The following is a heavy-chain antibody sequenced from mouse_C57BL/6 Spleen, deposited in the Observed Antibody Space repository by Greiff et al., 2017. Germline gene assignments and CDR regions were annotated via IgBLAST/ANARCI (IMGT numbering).Heavy chain of an antibody. J-gene: IGHJ3*01. Sequence: EVQLVESGPGLVKPSQSLSLTCSVTGYSITSGYYWNWIRQFPGNNLEWMGYISYDGSNNYNPSLKNRISITLDTSTNRFFLKLHSVTTEDTATYYCASSSNWDVWFAYWGQGTLVTVSA. CDR2: ISYDGSN. CDR3: ASSSNWDVWFAY. D-gene: IGHD4-1*01. CDR1: GYSITSGYY. V-gene: IGHV3-6*01.